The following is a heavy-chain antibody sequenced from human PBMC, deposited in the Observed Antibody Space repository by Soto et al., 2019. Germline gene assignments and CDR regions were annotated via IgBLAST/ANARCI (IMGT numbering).Heavy chain of an antibody. V-gene: IGHV3-15*07. CDR1: GFTFSNAW. CDR2: IKSKTDGGTT. Sequence: EVQLVESGGGLVQPGGSLRLSCAASGFTFSNAWMNWVRQAPGKGLEWVGRIKSKTDGGTTDYAAPVKGRFTISRDDSKNTLYLQMNSLKTEDTAVYYCTTAPRGRYCSGGSCYLNYFDYWGQGTLVTVSS. D-gene: IGHD2-15*01. CDR3: TTAPRGRYCSGGSCYLNYFDY. J-gene: IGHJ4*02.